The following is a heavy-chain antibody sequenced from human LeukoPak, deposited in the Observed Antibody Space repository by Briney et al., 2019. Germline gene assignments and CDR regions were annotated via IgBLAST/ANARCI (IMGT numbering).Heavy chain of an antibody. J-gene: IGHJ5*02. CDR1: VYTFTGYY. D-gene: IGHD6-19*01. CDR3: ARWGIAVAGNNWFDP. Sequence: GASVKVSCKASVYTFTGYYMHWVRQAPGQGLEWMGRINPNSGGTNYAQKFQGRVTMTRDTSISTAYMELSRLRSDDTTVYYCARWGIAVAGNNWFDPWGQGTLVTVSS. CDR2: INPNSGGT. V-gene: IGHV1-2*06.